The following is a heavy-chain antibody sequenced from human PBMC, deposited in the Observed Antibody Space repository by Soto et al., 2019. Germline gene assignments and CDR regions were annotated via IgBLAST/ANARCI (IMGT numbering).Heavy chain of an antibody. CDR3: ARDLRITIFGVVIIVYYYGMDV. CDR1: GFTFSSYW. D-gene: IGHD3-3*01. V-gene: IGHV3-7*03. Sequence: GGSLRLSCAASGFTFSSYWMSWVRQAPGKGLEWVANIKQDGSEKYYVDSVKGRFTISRDNAKNSLYLQMNSLRAEDTAVYYCARDLRITIFGVVIIVYYYGMDVWGQGTTVTVSS. CDR2: IKQDGSEK. J-gene: IGHJ6*02.